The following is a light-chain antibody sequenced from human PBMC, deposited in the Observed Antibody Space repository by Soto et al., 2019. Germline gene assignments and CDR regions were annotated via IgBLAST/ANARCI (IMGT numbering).Light chain of an antibody. V-gene: IGKV3-11*01. CDR3: QQRTDRPPWT. J-gene: IGKJ1*01. Sequence: TVFAQSSTGLSLSPRERATLSCRASQSFSSFFAWYQQKPGQAPRLLIYDASIRATGIPARFSGSGSGTDFTLTISSLEPEDFAVYYCQQRTDRPPWTFGQGTKVDIK. CDR2: DAS. CDR1: QSFSSF.